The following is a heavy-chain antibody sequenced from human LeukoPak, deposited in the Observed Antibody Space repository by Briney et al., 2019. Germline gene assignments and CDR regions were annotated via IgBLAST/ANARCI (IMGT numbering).Heavy chain of an antibody. Sequence: ASVKVSCKASGYTFTGYYMHWVRQAPGQGLEWMGWINPNSGGTNYAQKFQGRVTMTRDTSISTVYMELSRLRSDDTAVYYCARDRGLDIAAAGKFRHYYYYMDVWGKGTTVTVSS. J-gene: IGHJ6*03. CDR2: INPNSGGT. D-gene: IGHD6-13*01. V-gene: IGHV1-2*02. CDR3: ARDRGLDIAAAGKFRHYYYYMDV. CDR1: GYTFTGYY.